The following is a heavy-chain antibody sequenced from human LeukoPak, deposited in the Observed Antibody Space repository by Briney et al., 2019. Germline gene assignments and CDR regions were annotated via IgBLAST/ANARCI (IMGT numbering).Heavy chain of an antibody. CDR1: GGSISSGDYY. D-gene: IGHD1-14*01. V-gene: IGHV4-30-4*01. J-gene: IGHJ3*02. CDR2: IYYSGST. Sequence: SETLSLTCTVSGGSISSGDYYWSWIRQPPGKGLEWIGYIYYSGSTYYNPSLKSRVTISVDTSKNQFSLKLSSVTAADTAVYYCARRGILQSQIRAFDIWGQGTIVTVSS. CDR3: ARRGILQSQIRAFDI.